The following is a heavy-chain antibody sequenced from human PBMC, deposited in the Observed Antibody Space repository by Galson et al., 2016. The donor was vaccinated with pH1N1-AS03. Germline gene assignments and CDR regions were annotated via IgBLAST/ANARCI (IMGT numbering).Heavy chain of an antibody. J-gene: IGHJ6*02. D-gene: IGHD3-3*01. V-gene: IGHV1-58*02. CDR1: GISFIGSA. CDR3: AAGPPRITIFGVVQYSYSMDV. Sequence: VKVSCKASGISFIGSAMQWVRQTRGQRLEWIGRIDVGSGDTNYAPNFQKRVTITGDMSTTTAYMELSSLRSEDTALYYCAAGPPRITIFGVVQYSYSMDVWGQGTTVTVS. CDR2: IDVGSGDT.